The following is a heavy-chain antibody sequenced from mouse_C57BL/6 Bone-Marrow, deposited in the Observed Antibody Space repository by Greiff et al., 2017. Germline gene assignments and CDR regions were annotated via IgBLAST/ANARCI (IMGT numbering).Heavy chain of an antibody. Sequence: VQLQQPGAELVLPGASVKLSCKASGYTFTSYWMHWVKQRPGQGLEWIGEIDPSDSYTNYNQKFKGKSTLTVDKSSSTAYMQLSSLTSEDSAVYYCARWNYGSSYEAMDYWGQGTSVTVSS. V-gene: IGHV1-69*01. CDR2: IDPSDSYT. D-gene: IGHD1-1*01. CDR3: ARWNYGSSYEAMDY. J-gene: IGHJ4*01. CDR1: GYTFTSYW.